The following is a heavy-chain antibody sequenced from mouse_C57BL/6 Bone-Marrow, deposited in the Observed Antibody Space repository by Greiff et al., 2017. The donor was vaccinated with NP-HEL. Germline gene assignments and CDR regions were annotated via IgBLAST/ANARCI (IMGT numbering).Heavy chain of an antibody. D-gene: IGHD2-1*01. V-gene: IGHV5-9-1*02. CDR2: ISSGGDYI. CDR1: GFTFSSYA. CDR3: TRDGRNYLYAMDY. J-gene: IGHJ4*01. Sequence: EVKLVESGEGLVKPGGSLKLSCAASGFTFSSYAMSWVRQTPEKRLAWVAYISSGGDYIYYADTVKGRFTISRDNARNTLYLQMSSLKSEDTAMYYCTRDGRNYLYAMDYWGQGTSVTVSS.